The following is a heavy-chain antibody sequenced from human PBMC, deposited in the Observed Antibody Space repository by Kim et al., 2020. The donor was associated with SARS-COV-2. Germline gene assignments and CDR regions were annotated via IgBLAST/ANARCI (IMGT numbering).Heavy chain of an antibody. CDR3: ARDLIAARPNWFDP. Sequence: AQRRQGRVTMTTDPSTSTAYMELRSLRSDDTAVYYCARDLIAARPNWFDPWGQGTLVTVSS. D-gene: IGHD6-6*01. J-gene: IGHJ5*02. V-gene: IGHV1-18*01.